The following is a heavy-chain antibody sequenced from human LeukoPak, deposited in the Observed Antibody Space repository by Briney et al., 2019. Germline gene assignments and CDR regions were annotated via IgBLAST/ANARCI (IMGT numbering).Heavy chain of an antibody. J-gene: IGHJ5*02. CDR3: ARSPKNQGGTQGGWGNWFDP. V-gene: IGHV1-18*01. CDR2: ISAYNGNT. Sequence: ASVKVSCKASGYTFTSYGISWVRQAPGQGLEWMGWISAYNGNTNYAQKLQGRVTMTTDTSTSTAYMELRSLRSDDTAVYYCARSPKNQGGTQGGWGNWFDPWGQGTLVTVSS. CDR1: GYTFTSYG. D-gene: IGHD6-19*01.